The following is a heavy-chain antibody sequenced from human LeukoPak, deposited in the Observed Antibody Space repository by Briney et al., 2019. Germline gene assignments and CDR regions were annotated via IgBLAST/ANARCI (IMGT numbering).Heavy chain of an antibody. J-gene: IGHJ4*02. CDR2: MNQDRSAI. CDR1: GFTFSRHW. V-gene: IGHV3-7*01. CDR3: ARTVPGHPDDYFDY. D-gene: IGHD6-19*01. Sequence: AGGSLRLSCAASGFTFSRHWMSWVRQAPGKGLERVAHMNQDRSAIYSIDSVKGRFTIPRDNDKNSLYLHMSGLTVADTAVYYCARTVPGHPDDYFDYWGQGTLVTVSS.